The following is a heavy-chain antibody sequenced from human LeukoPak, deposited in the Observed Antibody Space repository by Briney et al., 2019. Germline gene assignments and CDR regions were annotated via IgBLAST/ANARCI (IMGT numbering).Heavy chain of an antibody. V-gene: IGHV3-30-3*01. Sequence: GRSLRLSCAASGFTFSSYAMHWVRQAPGKGLEWVAVISYDGSNKYYADSVKGRFTISRDNSKNTLYLQMNSLRAEDTAVYYCARDGGGYYDFWSGYYTDYYYYMDVWGKGTTVTVSS. CDR2: ISYDGSNK. CDR3: ARDGGGYYDFWSGYYTDYYYYMDV. CDR1: GFTFSSYA. J-gene: IGHJ6*03. D-gene: IGHD3-3*01.